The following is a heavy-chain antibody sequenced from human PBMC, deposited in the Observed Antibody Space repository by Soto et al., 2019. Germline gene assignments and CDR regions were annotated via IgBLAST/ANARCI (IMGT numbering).Heavy chain of an antibody. CDR2: IYYTGST. V-gene: IGHV4-59*01. D-gene: IGHD2-2*01. Sequence: SETLSLTCTVAGDSINNYYWSWIRQPPGKRLEWIGYIYYTGSTTYNPSLESQVTMSVDTPKNQFSLKLNSVYAADTAVSYSAKYRRPEAEGFTLDYWGRGTLVTVSS. J-gene: IGHJ4*02. CDR3: AKYRRPEAEGFTLDY. CDR1: GDSINNYY.